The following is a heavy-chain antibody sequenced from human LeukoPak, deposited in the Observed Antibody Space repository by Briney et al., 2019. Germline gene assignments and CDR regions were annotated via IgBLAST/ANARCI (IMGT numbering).Heavy chain of an antibody. D-gene: IGHD3-16*01. CDR1: GFTFSHFA. V-gene: IGHV3-30*04. CDR3: ARRRGN. CDR2: IFYDGDTK. Sequence: PGGSLRLSCAASGFTFSHFAMHWVRQAPGKGLEWVAVIFYDGDTKYYADSVKGRFTISRDNPQNTLYLQMSSLRREDTAVYYCARRRGNWGQGTLVTVSS. J-gene: IGHJ4*02.